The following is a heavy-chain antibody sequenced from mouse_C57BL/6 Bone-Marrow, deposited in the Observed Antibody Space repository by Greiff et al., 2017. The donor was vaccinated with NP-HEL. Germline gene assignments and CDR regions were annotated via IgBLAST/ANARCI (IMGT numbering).Heavy chain of an antibody. D-gene: IGHD2-1*01. CDR2: IYPGNSDT. CDR1: GYTFTSYW. J-gene: IGHJ1*03. V-gene: IGHV1-5*01. CDR3: TRGGIYGNYWYFDV. Sequence: EVKVVESGTVLARPGASVKMSCKTSGYTFTSYWMHWVKQRPGQGLEWIGAIYPGNSDTSYNQKFKGKAKLTAVTSASTAYMELSSLTNEDSAVYYCTRGGIYGNYWYFDVWGTGTTVTVSS.